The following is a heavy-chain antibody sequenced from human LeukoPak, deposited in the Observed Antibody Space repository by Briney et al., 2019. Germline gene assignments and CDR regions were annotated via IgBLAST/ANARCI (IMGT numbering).Heavy chain of an antibody. D-gene: IGHD5-18*01. Sequence: GGSLRLSCAASGFTVSSNYMSWVRQAPGKGLEWVSVIYSGGSTYYADSVKGRFTISGDNSKNTLYLQMNSLRAEDTAVYYCARIDSGYSYGLIDYWGQGTLVTVSS. CDR1: GFTVSSNY. V-gene: IGHV3-66*01. J-gene: IGHJ4*02. CDR2: IYSGGST. CDR3: ARIDSGYSYGLIDY.